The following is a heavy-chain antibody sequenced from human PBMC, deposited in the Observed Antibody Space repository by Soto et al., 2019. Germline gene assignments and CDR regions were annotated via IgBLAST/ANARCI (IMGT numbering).Heavy chain of an antibody. J-gene: IGHJ4*02. CDR1: GFSFSSFA. Sequence: EVQLLESGGGLVHPGESLRLSCEASGFSFSSFAMSWVRQAPGKGLEWVSGIGGSGSSTYYGDSVKGRFTISRDNSKNTLYLQKNGLRVEDTAVYYCARAEDDYGDQDHFDFWGQGSLVTVSS. CDR3: ARAEDDYGDQDHFDF. D-gene: IGHD4-17*01. V-gene: IGHV3-23*01. CDR2: IGGSGSST.